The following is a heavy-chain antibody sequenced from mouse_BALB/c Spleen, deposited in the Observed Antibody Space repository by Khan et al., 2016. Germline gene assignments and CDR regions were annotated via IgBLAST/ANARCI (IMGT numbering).Heavy chain of an antibody. J-gene: IGHJ4*01. D-gene: IGHD2-2*01. CDR1: GFSIIAYG. CDR2: IWGDGST. V-gene: IGHV2-6-7*01. CDR3: ARDGWGYYAMDY. Sequence: QVQPQQSGPGLVAPSQSLSITCTVSGFSIIAYGVNWVRQPPGKGLEWLGMIWGDGSTDYNSALKSRLNITKDNSKSQVFLKMNSLQTDDTAKYYCARDGWGYYAMDYWGQGTSVTVSS.